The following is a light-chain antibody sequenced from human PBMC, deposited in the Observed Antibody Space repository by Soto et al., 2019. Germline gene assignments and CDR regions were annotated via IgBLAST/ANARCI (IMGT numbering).Light chain of an antibody. J-gene: IGKJ5*01. Sequence: IQMTQSPSSLARSALERLTITCSASQGISNYLAWYQQKPGKAPNLLIYDASTLQSGVPSRFSGSGSGTDFTLTISFLQSEDFATYYCQQYYSYPPITFGQGTRLEIK. CDR1: QGISNY. V-gene: IGKV1-8*01. CDR3: QQYYSYPPIT. CDR2: DAS.